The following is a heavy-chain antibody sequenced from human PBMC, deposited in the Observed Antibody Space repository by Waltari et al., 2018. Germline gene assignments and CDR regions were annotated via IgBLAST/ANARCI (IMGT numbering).Heavy chain of an antibody. D-gene: IGHD1-26*01. CDR1: GFTFSSYG. V-gene: IGHV3-33*01. J-gene: IGHJ6*03. Sequence: QVQLVDSGGGVVQPGRYLRLSCAASGFTFSSYGMHWVRQAPGKGLEWVAVIWYDGSNKYYADSVKGRFTISRDNSKNTLYLQMNSLRAEDTAVYYCARASDLYYYMDVWGKGTTVTVSS. CDR3: ARASDLYYYMDV. CDR2: IWYDGSNK.